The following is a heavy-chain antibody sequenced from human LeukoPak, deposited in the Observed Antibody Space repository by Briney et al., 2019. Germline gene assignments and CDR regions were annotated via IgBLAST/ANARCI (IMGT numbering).Heavy chain of an antibody. D-gene: IGHD3-10*01. CDR2: INQSGSI. J-gene: IGHJ4*02. Sequence: SETLSLTCAVYGGSLSAYWWSWIRQPPGKGLEWIGEINQSGSINYNPSLKSRVTISVDTSKNQFSLKLSSVTAADTAVYYCARRRRNSLIRGVIGGPCYFDYWGQGTLVTVSS. CDR1: GGSLSAYW. V-gene: IGHV4-34*01. CDR3: ARRRRNSLIRGVIGGPCYFDY.